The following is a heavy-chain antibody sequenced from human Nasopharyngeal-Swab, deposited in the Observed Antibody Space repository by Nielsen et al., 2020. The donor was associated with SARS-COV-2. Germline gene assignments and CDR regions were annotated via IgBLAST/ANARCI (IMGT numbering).Heavy chain of an antibody. CDR2: TYYRSKWYN. Sequence: SQTLSLTCAISGDSVSSNSAAWNWSRPSPSRGLEWLGRTYYRSKWYNDYAVSVKSRITINPDTSKNQFSLQLNSVTPEDTAVYYCARDQGEWLRFGGFDPWGQGTLVTVSS. D-gene: IGHD5-12*01. V-gene: IGHV6-1*01. J-gene: IGHJ5*02. CDR3: ARDQGEWLRFGGFDP. CDR1: GDSVSSNSAA.